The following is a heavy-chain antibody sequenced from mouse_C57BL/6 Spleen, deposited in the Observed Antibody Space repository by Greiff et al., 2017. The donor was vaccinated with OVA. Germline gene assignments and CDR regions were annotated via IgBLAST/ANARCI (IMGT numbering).Heavy chain of an antibody. CDR2: IYPGDGDT. Sequence: QVQLQQSGPEPVKPGASVKISCKASGYAFSSSWMNWVKQRPGKGLEWIGRIYPGDGDTNYNGKFKGKATLTADKSSSTAYMQLSSLTSEDSAVYFCAREEGLRRGYAMDYWGQGTSVTVSS. CDR1: GYAFSSSW. D-gene: IGHD2-4*01. V-gene: IGHV1-82*01. J-gene: IGHJ4*01. CDR3: AREEGLRRGYAMDY.